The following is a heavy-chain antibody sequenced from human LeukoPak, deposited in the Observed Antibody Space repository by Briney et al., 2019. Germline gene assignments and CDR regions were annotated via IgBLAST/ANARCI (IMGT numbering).Heavy chain of an antibody. D-gene: IGHD1-26*01. CDR1: GFTFSSYA. CDR2: ISGSGSST. CDR3: AKSGGYYPRDALDM. Sequence: PGGSLRLSCAASGFTFSSYAMSWVRQAPGKGLEWVSGISGSGSSTYYADSVKGRFTISRDKSKNTLYLQMNSLRDEDTAAYYCAKSGGYYPRDALDMWGQGTVVTVSS. V-gene: IGHV3-23*01. J-gene: IGHJ3*02.